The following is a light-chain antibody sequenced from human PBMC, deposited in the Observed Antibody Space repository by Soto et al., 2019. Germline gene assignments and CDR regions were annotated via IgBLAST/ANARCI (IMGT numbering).Light chain of an antibody. CDR3: QQYYSTPPMYT. J-gene: IGKJ2*01. Sequence: DIAMTQSPDSLAVSLGERATINCKSSQSALYSSNNKNYLAWYQQKPGQPPKLLIYWASTRESGVPDRFSGSGSGTDFTLTISSLQAEDVAVYYCQQYYSTPPMYTFGQGTKLEIK. V-gene: IGKV4-1*01. CDR1: QSALYSSNNKNY. CDR2: WAS.